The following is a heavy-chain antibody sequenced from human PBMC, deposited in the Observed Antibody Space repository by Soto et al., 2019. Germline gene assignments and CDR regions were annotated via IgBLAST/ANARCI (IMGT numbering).Heavy chain of an antibody. CDR3: ANQWEPPGGYYYYGMDV. Sequence: PGGSLRLSCAASGFTFSSYGMHWVRQATGKGLEWVAVISYDGSNKYYADSVKGRFTISRDNSKNTLYLQMNSLRAEDTAVYYCANQWEPPGGYYYYGMDVWGQGTTVTVSS. V-gene: IGHV3-30*18. CDR2: ISYDGSNK. D-gene: IGHD1-26*01. CDR1: GFTFSSYG. J-gene: IGHJ6*02.